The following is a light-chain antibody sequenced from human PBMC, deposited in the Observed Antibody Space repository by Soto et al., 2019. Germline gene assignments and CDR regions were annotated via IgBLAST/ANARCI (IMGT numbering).Light chain of an antibody. CDR3: QQHGTSPPSWT. Sequence: ETVLTQSPGTLSLSPGERATLFCRASQSITSNHLAWYQQKPGQAPRLLIYGASSRATGIPDRLSGSGSGTDFTLTISRLEPEDFAVYYCQQHGTSPPSWTFGQGTKVEIK. CDR1: QSITSNH. V-gene: IGKV3-20*01. J-gene: IGKJ1*01. CDR2: GAS.